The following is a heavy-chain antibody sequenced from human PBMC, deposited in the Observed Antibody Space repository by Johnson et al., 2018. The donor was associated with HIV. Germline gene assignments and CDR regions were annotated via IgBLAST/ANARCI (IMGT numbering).Heavy chain of an antibody. CDR2: ASYDGDNK. J-gene: IGHJ3*02. Sequence: QVQLVESGGGLVKPGGSLRLSCAASGFTFSNAWMSWVRQAPWKGLEWVAVASYDGDNKYYADSVNGRFTISKDNSKDTLYMEMNSLRAEDTAVYYCARDSGSSWTSHAFDIWGQGTMVTVSS. D-gene: IGHD6-13*01. V-gene: IGHV3-30*03. CDR3: ARDSGSSWTSHAFDI. CDR1: GFTFSNAW.